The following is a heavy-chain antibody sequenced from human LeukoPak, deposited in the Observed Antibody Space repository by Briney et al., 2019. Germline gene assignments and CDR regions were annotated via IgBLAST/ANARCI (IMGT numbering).Heavy chain of an antibody. CDR2: INPNNGGT. J-gene: IGHJ4*02. D-gene: IGHD6-13*01. Sequence: ASVKVSCKASGYTFTVYYIHWLRQAPGQGLEWLGWINPNNGGTLYAQKFQGGVTMTRGTSISAVYMELNRLTADDIAVYYCARGVATAGAKFFDYWGQGTLVTVSS. CDR1: GYTFTVYY. V-gene: IGHV1-2*02. CDR3: ARGVATAGAKFFDY.